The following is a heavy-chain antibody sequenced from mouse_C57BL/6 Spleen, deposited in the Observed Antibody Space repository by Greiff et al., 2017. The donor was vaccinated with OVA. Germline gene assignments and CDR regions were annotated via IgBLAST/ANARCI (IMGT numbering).Heavy chain of an antibody. Sequence: DVKLQESGGGLVKPGGSLKLSCAASGFTFSSYTMSWVRQTPEKRLEWVATISGGGGNTYYPDSVKGRFTISRDNAKNTLYLQMSSLRSEDTALYYCARHGTTVVFDYWGQGTTLTVSS. V-gene: IGHV5-9*01. CDR2: ISGGGGNT. CDR3: ARHGTTVVFDY. J-gene: IGHJ2*01. D-gene: IGHD1-1*01. CDR1: GFTFSSYT.